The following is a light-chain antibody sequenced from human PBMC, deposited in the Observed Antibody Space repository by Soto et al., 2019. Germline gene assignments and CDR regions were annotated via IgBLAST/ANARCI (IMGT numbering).Light chain of an antibody. Sequence: DIQMTQSPASLSASVGDRVTITCRASQSISGYLNWYQQKPGQAPKLLIYAASSLQSGVPSRFSGSGSGTEFTLTISSLQSEDFATYYCQQNYSTPRTFGQGTKLEIK. CDR1: QSISGY. J-gene: IGKJ1*01. CDR3: QQNYSTPRT. V-gene: IGKV1-39*01. CDR2: AAS.